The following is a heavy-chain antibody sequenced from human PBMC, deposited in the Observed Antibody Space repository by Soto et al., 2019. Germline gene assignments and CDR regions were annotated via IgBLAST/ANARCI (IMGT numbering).Heavy chain of an antibody. Sequence: SETLSLTCAVSGYSISSGYYWGWIRQPPGKGLECILSIYHSGSTYYNPSLKSRVTISVDTSKNQFSLKLSSVTAADTAVYYCARARVPMVTFDYWGQGTLVTVSS. D-gene: IGHD5-18*01. CDR3: ARARVPMVTFDY. J-gene: IGHJ4*02. CDR2: IYHSGST. V-gene: IGHV4-38-2*01. CDR1: GYSISSGYY.